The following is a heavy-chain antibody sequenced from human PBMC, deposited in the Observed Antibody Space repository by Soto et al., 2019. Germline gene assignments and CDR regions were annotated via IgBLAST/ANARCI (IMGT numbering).Heavy chain of an antibody. CDR1: GVSISSGGYS. D-gene: IGHD3-22*01. J-gene: IGHJ4*02. V-gene: IGHV4-30-2*01. CDR2: IYQSGST. CDR3: AGGPDYYDSSGYYYFDY. Sequence: QLQLQESGSGLVTPSQTLSLTCAVSGVSISSGGYSWSWIRQPPGKGLEWIGYIYQSGSTYYNPSHKSRVNISVDRSKNQFSLKLSSVTAADTAVYYCAGGPDYYDSSGYYYFDYWGQGTLVTVSS.